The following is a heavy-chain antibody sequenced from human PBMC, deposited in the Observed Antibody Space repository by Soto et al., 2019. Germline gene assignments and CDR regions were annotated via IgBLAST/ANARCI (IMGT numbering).Heavy chain of an antibody. CDR2: VIPLFDTA. V-gene: IGHV1-69*01. CDR1: GGIFTNNA. J-gene: IGHJ6*02. D-gene: IGHD5-18*01. Sequence: QVQVVQSGAEVKKPGSSVKVSCKVSGGIFTNNAISWVRQAPGQGLEWLGGVIPLFDTAYYAPIFRGRLTISADGATTPAYMELSGLTSADTAVYFCATGGHNDGYNFYHGMDVWGQGTTVTVS. CDR3: ATGGHNDGYNFYHGMDV.